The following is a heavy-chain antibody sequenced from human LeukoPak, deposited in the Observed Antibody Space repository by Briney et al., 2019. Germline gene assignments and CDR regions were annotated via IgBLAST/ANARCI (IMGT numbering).Heavy chain of an antibody. CDR2: ISVNGLT. D-gene: IGHD1-14*01. CDR1: DGSVCSRSSY. V-gene: IGHV4-39*07. J-gene: IGHJ4*02. CDR3: ARRFTGENYFDS. Sequence: PSETLSLTCAVSDGSVCSRSSYWAWIRQSPGNGLEWIGIISVNGLTYYNPSLRSRVAMSVDTSKRQFSLKVNSVTAADTAVYFCARRFTGENYFDSWGQGILVAVSS.